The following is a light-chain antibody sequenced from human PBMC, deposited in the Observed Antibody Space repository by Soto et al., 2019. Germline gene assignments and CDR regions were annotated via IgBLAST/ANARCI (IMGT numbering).Light chain of an antibody. CDR1: QSVSSSY. V-gene: IGKV3-20*01. Sequence: ESVLTQSPGTLSLSPGERATLSCRASQSVSSSYLAWYQQKPGQAPRLLIYGASSRATGIPDRFSGSGSGTDFTLTISSLEPEDFALYYCQQYASSPWTFGKGTKVEI. CDR3: QQYASSPWT. CDR2: GAS. J-gene: IGKJ1*01.